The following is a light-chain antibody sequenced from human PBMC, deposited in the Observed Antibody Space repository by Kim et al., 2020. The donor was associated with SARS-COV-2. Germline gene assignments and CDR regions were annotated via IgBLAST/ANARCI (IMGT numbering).Light chain of an antibody. CDR3: NSRDSSGNHVV. Sequence: SSELTQDPAVPVALGQTVRITCQGDILRSYYASWYQQKPGQAPVLVIYGKNNRPSGIPDRFSGSSSGNTASLTITGAQAEDEADYCCNSRDSSGNHVVFGGGTKLTVL. CDR1: ILRSYY. J-gene: IGLJ2*01. V-gene: IGLV3-19*01. CDR2: GKN.